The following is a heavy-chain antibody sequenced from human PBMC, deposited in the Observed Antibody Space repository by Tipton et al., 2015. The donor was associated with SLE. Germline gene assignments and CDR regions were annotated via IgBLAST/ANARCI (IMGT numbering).Heavy chain of an antibody. CDR1: GASISDYY. J-gene: IGHJ5*02. Sequence: TLSLTCTVSGASISDYYWTWIRQFPGKGLEWIGYIDYSGSTNYNPPLKSRVTMSVDTSKNHFSLNLTSVTAADTAVYFCARGTSMPMVDWFGQWGQGTLVTVSS. CDR2: IDYSGST. V-gene: IGHV4-59*08. D-gene: IGHD2/OR15-2a*01. CDR3: ARGTSMPMVDWFGQ.